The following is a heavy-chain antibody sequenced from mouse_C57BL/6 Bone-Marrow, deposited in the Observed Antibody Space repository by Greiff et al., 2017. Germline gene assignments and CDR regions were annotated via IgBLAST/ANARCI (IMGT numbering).Heavy chain of an antibody. CDR2: INPGGGGT. V-gene: IGHV1-54*01. Sequence: VKLMESGAELVRPGTSVKVSCKASGYAFTNYLIEWVKQRPGQGLEWIGVINPGGGGTNYNEKFKGKATLTADKSSSTAYMPLSSLTSEDSAVXFCAKSLYYDYDGYFDYWGQGTTLTVSS. CDR1: GYAFTNYL. D-gene: IGHD2-4*01. J-gene: IGHJ2*01. CDR3: AKSLYYDYDGYFDY.